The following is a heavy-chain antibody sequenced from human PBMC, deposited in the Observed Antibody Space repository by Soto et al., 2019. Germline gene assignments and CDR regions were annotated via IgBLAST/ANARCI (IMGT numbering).Heavy chain of an antibody. Sequence: VXVSFKSSLGTFSIYAISCLLQAPGQGLEWMGGIIPIFGTANYAQKFQGRVTITADESTSTAYMELRSLRSEDTAVYYCESYSGSYYRYGMDVWGQGTTV. CDR3: ESYSGSYYRYGMDV. CDR1: LGTFSIYA. J-gene: IGHJ6*02. V-gene: IGHV1-69*01. D-gene: IGHD1-26*01. CDR2: IIPIFGTA.